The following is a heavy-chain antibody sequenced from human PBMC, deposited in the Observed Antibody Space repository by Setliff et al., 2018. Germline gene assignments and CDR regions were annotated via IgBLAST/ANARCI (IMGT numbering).Heavy chain of an antibody. V-gene: IGHV4-31*03. Sequence: SETLSLTCTVSADSGGSISSGGYYWSWIRQFPGKGLEWIGYIYYVGTTYYNPSLKSRVTISLDTSENQFSLKLSSVAAADTAVYYCARQICSGGDCYPTSFHYWGQGALVTVSS. CDR1: ADSGGSISSGGYY. D-gene: IGHD2-21*02. J-gene: IGHJ4*02. CDR3: ARQICSGGDCYPTSFHY. CDR2: IYYVGTT.